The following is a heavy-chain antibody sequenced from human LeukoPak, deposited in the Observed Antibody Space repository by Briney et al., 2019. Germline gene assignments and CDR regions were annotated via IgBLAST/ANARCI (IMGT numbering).Heavy chain of an antibody. J-gene: IGHJ4*02. D-gene: IGHD3-22*01. CDR3: ARGGYRAYYYDSSGPWGY. CDR2: LSGTGSPT. V-gene: IGHV3-23*01. CDR1: GFTFSSYA. Sequence: GGSLRLSCAASGFTFSSYAMSWVRQAPGKGLEWVSALSGTGSPTYYADSVKGRFTISRDNSKNTLYLLMNSLRAEDKAVYFCARGGYRAYYYDSSGPWGYWGQGTLVTVSS.